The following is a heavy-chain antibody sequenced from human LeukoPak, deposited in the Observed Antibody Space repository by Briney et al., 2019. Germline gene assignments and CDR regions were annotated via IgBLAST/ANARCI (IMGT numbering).Heavy chain of an antibody. CDR1: GFTFSSYA. V-gene: IGHV3-23*01. J-gene: IGHJ4*02. CDR2: IGGSGICT. D-gene: IGHD3-22*01. Sequence: GGSLRLSCAASGFTFSSYAMRWVRQAPGEGPERHSSIGGSGICTFYTDSGKGRLTMARDNSKITLYLQMNSRSSENRALYYCAKEPSAFDGSGYGSFDCWGPGTLVTV. CDR3: AKEPSAFDGSGYGSFDC.